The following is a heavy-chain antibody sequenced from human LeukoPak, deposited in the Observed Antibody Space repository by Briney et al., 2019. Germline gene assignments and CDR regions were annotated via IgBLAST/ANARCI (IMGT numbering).Heavy chain of an antibody. CDR1: GGSISSYY. CDR3: ASSSWYGKLDY. Sequence: SETLSLTCTVSGGSISSYYWSWIRQPPGKGLEWIGYIYYSGSTNYNPSLKSRVTISVDTSKNQFSLKLSSVTAADTAAYYCASSSWYGKLDYWGQGTLVPVSS. V-gene: IGHV4-59*08. CDR2: IYYSGST. J-gene: IGHJ4*02. D-gene: IGHD6-13*01.